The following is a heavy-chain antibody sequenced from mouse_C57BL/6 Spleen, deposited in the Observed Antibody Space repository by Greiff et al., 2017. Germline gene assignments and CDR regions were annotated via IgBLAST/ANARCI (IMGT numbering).Heavy chain of an antibody. D-gene: IGHD2-3*01. CDR2: INPNYGTT. Sequence: EVKLMESGPELVKPGASVKISCKASGYSFTDYNMNWVKQSNGKSLEWIGVINPNYGTTSYNQKFKGKATLTVDQSSSTAYMQLNSLTSEDSAVYYCASGLLPYYAMDYWGQGTSVTVSS. V-gene: IGHV1-39*01. CDR3: ASGLLPYYAMDY. J-gene: IGHJ4*01. CDR1: GYSFTDYN.